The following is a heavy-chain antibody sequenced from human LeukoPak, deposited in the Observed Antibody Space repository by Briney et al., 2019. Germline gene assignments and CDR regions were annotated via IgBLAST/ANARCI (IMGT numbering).Heavy chain of an antibody. J-gene: IGHJ4*02. CDR2: ISSSSSYI. V-gene: IGHV3-21*01. CDR3: ARGGMIGLLLHYFDY. Sequence: GGSLRLSCAASGFTFSSYSMNWVRQAPGKGLEWVSSISSSSSYIYYADSVKGRFTISRDNAKNSLCLQMNSLRAEDTAVYYCARGGMIGLLLHYFDYWGQGTLVTVSS. CDR1: GFTFSSYS. D-gene: IGHD3-22*01.